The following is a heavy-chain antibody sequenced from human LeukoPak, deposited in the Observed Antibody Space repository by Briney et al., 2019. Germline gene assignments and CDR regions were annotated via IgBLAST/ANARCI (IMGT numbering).Heavy chain of an antibody. V-gene: IGHV3-23*01. D-gene: IGHD3-10*01. J-gene: IGHJ4*02. CDR2: ISGSDGST. CDR1: GFTFSSYA. Sequence: GGSLRLSCAASGFTFSSYAMSWVRQAPGKGLEWVSVISGSDGSTYYSDSVKGRFTISRDSSKNMLYLQMNSLRAEDTAVYYCAKGGDGSESYYGYYFDYWGQGTLVTVSS. CDR3: AKGGDGSESYYGYYFDY.